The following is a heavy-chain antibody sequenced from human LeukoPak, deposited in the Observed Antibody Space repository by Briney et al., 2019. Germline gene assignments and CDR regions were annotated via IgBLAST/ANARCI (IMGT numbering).Heavy chain of an antibody. Sequence: SETLSLTCAVYGGSFSGYYWSWIRQPPGKGLEWIGEINHSGSTNYNPSLKSRVTISVDTSKNQFSLKLSSVTAADTAVYYCARRIVVVTTDNWFDPWVQGTLVTVSS. D-gene: IGHD3-22*01. V-gene: IGHV4-34*01. J-gene: IGHJ5*02. CDR1: GGSFSGYY. CDR3: ARRIVVVTTDNWFDP. CDR2: INHSGST.